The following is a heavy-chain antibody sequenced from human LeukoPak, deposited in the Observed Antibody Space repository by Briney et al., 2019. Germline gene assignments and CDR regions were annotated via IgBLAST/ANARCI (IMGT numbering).Heavy chain of an antibody. V-gene: IGHV5-51*01. J-gene: IGHJ6*02. CDR2: IYPGDSDT. CDR1: GYSFTSYW. CDR3: ARQGSPIGYCSSTSCLGRSYYYYYGMDV. Sequence: GESLKISCKGSGYSFTSYWIGWVRQMPGKGLEWMGIIYPGDSDTRYSPSFQGQVTISADKSISTAYLQWSSLKASDTAMYYCARQGSPIGYCSSTSCLGRSYYYYYGMDVWGQGTTVTVSS. D-gene: IGHD2-2*01.